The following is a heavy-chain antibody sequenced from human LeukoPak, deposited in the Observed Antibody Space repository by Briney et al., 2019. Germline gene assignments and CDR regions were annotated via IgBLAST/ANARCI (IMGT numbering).Heavy chain of an antibody. D-gene: IGHD3-22*01. J-gene: IGHJ4*02. CDR1: GFTFSSSW. V-gene: IGHV3-7*01. Sequence: GGSLRLSCAASGFTFSSSWMHWVRQAPGKGLEWVANINQDGSEKYYVDSVKGRFTISRDNAKNSLYLQMNSLRAEDTAVYYCAEVNTDWGQGTLVTVSS. CDR2: INQDGSEK. CDR3: AEVNTD.